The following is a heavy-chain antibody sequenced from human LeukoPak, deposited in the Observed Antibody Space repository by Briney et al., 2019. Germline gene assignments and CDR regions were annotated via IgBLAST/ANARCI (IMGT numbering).Heavy chain of an antibody. J-gene: IGHJ3*02. CDR1: GFTFSSYE. CDR3: ARDRGPITMIVVPYDAFDI. V-gene: IGHV3-48*03. Sequence: PGGSLRLSCAASGFTFSSYEMNWVRQAPGKGLEWVSYISSSGSTIYYADSVKGRFTISRDNAKNSLYLQMNGLRAEDTAVYYCARDRGPITMIVVPYDAFDIWGQGTMVTVSS. CDR2: ISSSGSTI. D-gene: IGHD3-22*01.